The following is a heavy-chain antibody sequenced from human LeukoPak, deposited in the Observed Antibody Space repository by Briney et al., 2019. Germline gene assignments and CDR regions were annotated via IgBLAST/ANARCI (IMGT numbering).Heavy chain of an antibody. D-gene: IGHD2/OR15-2a*01. CDR3: ARDGVIGGLYYFDY. J-gene: IGHJ4*02. CDR2: IIPIFGTA. Sequence: ASVKVSCKASVGTFSIYAISWVRQAPGQGLEWMGGIIPIFGTANYAQKFQGRVTITTDESTSTTYMELSSLRSEDTAVYYCARDGVIGGLYYFDYWGQGTLVTVSS. CDR1: VGTFSIYA. V-gene: IGHV1-69*05.